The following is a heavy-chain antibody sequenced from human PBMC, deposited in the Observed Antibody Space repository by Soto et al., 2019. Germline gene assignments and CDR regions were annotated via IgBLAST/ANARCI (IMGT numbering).Heavy chain of an antibody. D-gene: IGHD3-3*01. Sequence: QVQLQESGPGLVKPSETLSLTCTVSGGSISSYYWSWIRQPPGKGLEWIGYIYYSGSTNYTPSLKSRVTISVDTSKNQFSLKLSSVTAADTAVYYCARDLKYYDFWSGYSGFDPWGQGTLVTVSS. CDR3: ARDLKYYDFWSGYSGFDP. J-gene: IGHJ5*02. CDR1: GGSISSYY. V-gene: IGHV4-59*01. CDR2: IYYSGST.